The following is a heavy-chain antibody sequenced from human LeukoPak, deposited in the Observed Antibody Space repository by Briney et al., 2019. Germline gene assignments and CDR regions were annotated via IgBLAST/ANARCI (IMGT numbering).Heavy chain of an antibody. CDR1: GFTFNNYA. V-gene: IGHV3-23*01. CDR3: AKRLGDPRAFDY. J-gene: IGHJ4*02. D-gene: IGHD2-21*02. Sequence: PGGSLRPSCAASGFTFNNYAMSWVRQAPGKGLEWVSTITGSGGSTYYADSVKGRFTISRDNSNNTLYLQMNSLRADDTAVYYCAKRLGDPRAFDYWGQGTLVTVSS. CDR2: ITGSGGST.